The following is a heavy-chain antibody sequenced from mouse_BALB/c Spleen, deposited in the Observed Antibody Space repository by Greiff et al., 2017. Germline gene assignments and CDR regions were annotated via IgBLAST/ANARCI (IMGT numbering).Heavy chain of an antibody. CDR3: ALRHYFDY. J-gene: IGHJ2*01. Sequence: QVQLQQPGAELVKPGASVKLSCKASGYTFTSYWMHWVKQRPGQGLEWIGEINPSNGRTNYNEKFKSKATLTVDKSSSTAYMQLSSLTSEDSAVYYCALRHYFDYWGQGTTLTVSS. CDR2: INPSNGRT. CDR1: GYTFTSYW. V-gene: IGHV1S81*02. D-gene: IGHD1-2*01.